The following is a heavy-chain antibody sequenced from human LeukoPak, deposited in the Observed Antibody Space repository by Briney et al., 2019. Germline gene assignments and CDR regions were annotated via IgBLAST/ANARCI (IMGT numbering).Heavy chain of an antibody. J-gene: IGHJ6*02. D-gene: IGHD3-10*01. Sequence: PSQTLSLTCTVSGGSISSGGYYWSWIRQHPGKGLEWIGYIYYSGSTYYNPSLKSRVTISVDTSKNQLSLKLSSVTAADTAVYYCAREHSGSYPLYYYYYGMDVWGQGTTVTVSS. V-gene: IGHV4-31*03. CDR3: AREHSGSYPLYYYYYGMDV. CDR1: GGSISSGGYY. CDR2: IYYSGST.